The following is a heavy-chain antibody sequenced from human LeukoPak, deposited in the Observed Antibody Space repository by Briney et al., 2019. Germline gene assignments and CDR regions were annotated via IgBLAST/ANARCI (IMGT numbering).Heavy chain of an antibody. CDR1: GYTFTGYY. D-gene: IGHD3-22*01. V-gene: IGHV1-2*02. Sequence: ASVKVSCKASGYTFTGYYMHWVRQAPGQGLEWMGWINPNSGGTNYAQKFQGRVTMTRDTSISTAHMELSRLRSDDTAVYYCARDSGPLLYYYDSSGYPTNYWGQGTLVTVSS. CDR2: INPNSGGT. CDR3: ARDSGPLLYYYDSSGYPTNY. J-gene: IGHJ4*02.